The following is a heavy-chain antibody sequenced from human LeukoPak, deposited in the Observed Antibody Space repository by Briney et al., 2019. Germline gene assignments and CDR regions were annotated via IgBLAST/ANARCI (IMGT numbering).Heavy chain of an antibody. D-gene: IGHD5-24*01. V-gene: IGHV3-64*01. Sequence: GRSLRLSCAASGFTFSSYAMQWVRQAPDKRLEYVSAVSGNGGSTYYASSVKGRFTMSRDNSRNTLYLQMGSLRPEDTAVYYCARDGKATNDYWGQGTLVTVSS. CDR1: GFTFSSYA. J-gene: IGHJ4*02. CDR2: VSGNGGST. CDR3: ARDGKATNDY.